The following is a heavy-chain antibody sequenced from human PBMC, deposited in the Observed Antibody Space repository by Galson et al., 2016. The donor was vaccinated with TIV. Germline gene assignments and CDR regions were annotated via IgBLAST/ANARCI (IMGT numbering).Heavy chain of an antibody. Sequence: QSGAEVKKPGQSLKISCTGFGYSFTSNWIGWVRQMPGKGLEMMGIIFPSDSESRYSPSFQGQVTISVDKSSSITYLQWGSLKASDTGMYYWARLDSRGFQHWGQGTLVTVAS. V-gene: IGHV5-51*03. J-gene: IGHJ1*01. CDR1: GYSFTSNW. CDR3: ARLDSRGFQH. D-gene: IGHD3-22*01. CDR2: IFPSDSES.